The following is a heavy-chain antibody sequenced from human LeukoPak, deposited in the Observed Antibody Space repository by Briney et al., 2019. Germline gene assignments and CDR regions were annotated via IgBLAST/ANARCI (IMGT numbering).Heavy chain of an antibody. V-gene: IGHV3-30-3*01. J-gene: IGHJ6*02. CDR3: ARALDWRTTEYGMDV. CDR2: ISYDGSNK. D-gene: IGHD3-3*01. CDR1: GYTFSRYA. Sequence: PGGSLRLSCAVSGYTFSRYAMHWVRKAPGKGLVGVADISYDGSNKYYAHSVKGRFTISRDNSKNTLYLQMNSLRAEDTAVDYCARALDWRTTEYGMDVWGQGTTVTVSS.